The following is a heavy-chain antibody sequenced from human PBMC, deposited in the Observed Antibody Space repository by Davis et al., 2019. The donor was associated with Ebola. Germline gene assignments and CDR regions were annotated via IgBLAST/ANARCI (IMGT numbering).Heavy chain of an antibody. J-gene: IGHJ5*02. Sequence: SETLSLTCTVSGGSIISHYWSWIRQSPGKGLEWIGYIDYSGSTYYNPSLKSRVTISVDTSKNQFSLKLSSVTAADTAVYYCATLWFGELFLSATGWFDPWGQGTLVTVSS. CDR3: ATLWFGELFLSATGWFDP. CDR1: GGSIISHY. D-gene: IGHD3-10*01. V-gene: IGHV4-59*08. CDR2: IDYSGST.